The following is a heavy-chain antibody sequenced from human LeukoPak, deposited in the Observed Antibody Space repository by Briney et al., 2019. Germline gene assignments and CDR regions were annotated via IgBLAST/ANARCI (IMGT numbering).Heavy chain of an antibody. CDR1: GFTFNNHD. Sequence: GGSLRLSCAASGFTFNNHDMHWVRQAPGKGLEWVAGISYDGRNKYYADSVKGRFTISRDNAKNSLYLQMNSLRDEDTAVYYCARGKIGYYYGDYDGYWGQGTLVTVSS. D-gene: IGHD4-17*01. V-gene: IGHV3-30*03. CDR3: ARGKIGYYYGDYDGY. CDR2: ISYDGRNK. J-gene: IGHJ4*02.